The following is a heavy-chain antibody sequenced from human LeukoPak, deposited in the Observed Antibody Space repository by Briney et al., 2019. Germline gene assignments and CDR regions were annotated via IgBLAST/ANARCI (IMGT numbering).Heavy chain of an antibody. J-gene: IGHJ6*02. CDR3: ARDPGVQQGYYYYGMDV. Sequence: PSETLSLTCTVSGGSISSYSWSWIRQPPGKGLEWIRDIYYSGSTNYNPSLKSRVTISVDTSKNQFSLKLSSVTAADTAVYYCARDPGVQQGYYYYGMDVWGQGTTVTVSS. CDR1: GGSISSYS. V-gene: IGHV4-59*01. CDR2: IYYSGST. D-gene: IGHD6-13*01.